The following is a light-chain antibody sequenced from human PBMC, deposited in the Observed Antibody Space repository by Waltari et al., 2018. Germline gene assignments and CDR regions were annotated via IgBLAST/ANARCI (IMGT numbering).Light chain of an antibody. J-gene: IGKJ1*01. CDR2: GAS. V-gene: IGKV3-20*01. CDR1: QSVSRY. Sequence: EIVLTQSPGTLSLSPGERATLCCRASQSVSRYLAWYQQRPGQAPRLLIYGASSRATGIPDRFSGSGSGTDFSLTISRLEPEDFAVYYCQNHERLPAMFGQGTKVEIK. CDR3: QNHERLPAM.